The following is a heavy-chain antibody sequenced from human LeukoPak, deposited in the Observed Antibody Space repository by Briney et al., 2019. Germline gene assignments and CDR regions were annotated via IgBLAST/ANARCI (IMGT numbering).Heavy chain of an antibody. CDR2: IAGSVGTT. CDR1: GFTFTNYA. CDR3: AKAGPDPGHHFDY. D-gene: IGHD1-1*01. Sequence: GGSLRLSCAASGFTFTNYAMRWVRQAPGKGLEWVSAIAGSVGTTYYADSVQGRFTISGDNSKNTVYLQMNSLRAEDTALYYCAKAGPDPGHHFDYWGQGTLVTVSS. J-gene: IGHJ4*02. V-gene: IGHV3-23*01.